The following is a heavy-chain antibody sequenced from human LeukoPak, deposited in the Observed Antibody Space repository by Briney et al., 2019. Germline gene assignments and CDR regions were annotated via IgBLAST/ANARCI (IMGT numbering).Heavy chain of an antibody. CDR1: GGSFSGYY. J-gene: IGHJ4*02. D-gene: IGHD5-24*01. CDR3: ARERRDGYRPIDY. V-gene: IGHV4-34*01. Sequence: SETLSLTCAVYGGSFSGYYWSWIRQPPGKGLEWIGEINHSGSTNYNPSLKSRVTISVDTSKNQLSLKLSSVTAADTAVYYCARERRDGYRPIDYWGQGTLVTVSS. CDR2: INHSGST.